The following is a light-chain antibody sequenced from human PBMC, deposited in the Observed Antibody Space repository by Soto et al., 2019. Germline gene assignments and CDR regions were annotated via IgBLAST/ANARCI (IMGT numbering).Light chain of an antibody. J-gene: IGLJ1*01. CDR2: EVN. CDR1: SSDVGVYQY. Sequence: QSALTQPPSASGSPGQSVTISCTGTSSDVGVYQYVSWYQQHPGKAPKLMIYEVNKRPSGVADRFSGAKSGSTASLTVSGLQPEDDAAYYCCSFSGSSTYVFGTGTKLTVL. CDR3: CSFSGSSTYV. V-gene: IGLV2-8*01.